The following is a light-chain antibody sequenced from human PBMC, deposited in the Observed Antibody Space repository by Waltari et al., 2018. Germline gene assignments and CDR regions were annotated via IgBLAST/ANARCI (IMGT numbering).Light chain of an antibody. J-gene: IGKJ2*01. Sequence: EIVLTQSPATLSLSPGERATPSGRASQSVSSYLAWYQQTPGQAPRLLIYDASNRATGIPARFSGSGSGTDFTLTISSLEPEDFAVYYCQQRSNWPPYTFGQGTKLEIK. V-gene: IGKV3-11*01. CDR3: QQRSNWPPYT. CDR1: QSVSSY. CDR2: DAS.